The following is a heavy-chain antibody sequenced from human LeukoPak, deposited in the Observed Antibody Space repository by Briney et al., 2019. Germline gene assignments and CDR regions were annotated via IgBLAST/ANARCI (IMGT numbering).Heavy chain of an antibody. J-gene: IGHJ4*02. V-gene: IGHV3-23*01. CDR1: GFTFNTYA. CDR2: ISGSGENT. D-gene: IGHD3-9*01. CDR3: AKGSVNYDILTGSYFDY. Sequence: GGSLRLSCAASGFTFNTYAMNWVRQAPGKGREWVSSISGSGENTYYADSVKGRFTISRDNSKNTLSLQMNSLRAEDTAVYYCAKGSVNYDILTGSYFDYWGQGTLVTVSS.